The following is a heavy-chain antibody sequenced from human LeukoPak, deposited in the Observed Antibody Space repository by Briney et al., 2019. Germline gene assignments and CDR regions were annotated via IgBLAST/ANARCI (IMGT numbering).Heavy chain of an antibody. Sequence: GGSLRLSCAASGFTFSSYGMHWVRQAPGKGLEWVAVIWYDGSNKYYADSVKGRFTISRDNSKNALYLQMNSLRAEATAVYYCARGRPAARVADYWGQGTLVTVSS. D-gene: IGHD2-2*01. CDR1: GFTFSSYG. J-gene: IGHJ4*02. CDR2: IWYDGSNK. V-gene: IGHV3-33*01. CDR3: ARGRPAARVADY.